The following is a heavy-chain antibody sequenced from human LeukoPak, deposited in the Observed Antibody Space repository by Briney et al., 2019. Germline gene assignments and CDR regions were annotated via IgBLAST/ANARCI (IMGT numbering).Heavy chain of an antibody. CDR1: GFTFSSYE. V-gene: IGHV3-48*03. D-gene: IGHD6-19*01. CDR3: TRNGFSSGLDY. CDR2: ISSSGSTR. J-gene: IGHJ4*02. Sequence: GGSLRLSCAASGFTFSSYEMNWVRQAPGKGLEWVSYISSSGSTRYYADSVKGRFTISRDDAKNSLYLQMSSLRAEDTAVYYCTRNGFSSGLDYWGQGTLVTVSS.